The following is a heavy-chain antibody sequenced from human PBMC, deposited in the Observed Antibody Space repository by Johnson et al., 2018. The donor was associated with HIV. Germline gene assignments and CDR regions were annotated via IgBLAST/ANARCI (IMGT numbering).Heavy chain of an antibody. CDR3: ARSMTTVTVAFDI. D-gene: IGHD4-17*01. J-gene: IGHJ3*02. Sequence: QVQLVESGGGVVQPGGSLRLSCAASGFTFSSYGMHWVRQAPGKGLEWVAFIRYDGSNEYYADSVKGRFTISRDNSKNTLYLQMNSLRAEDTAVYYCARSMTTVTVAFDIWGQGTMVTVSS. CDR2: IRYDGSNE. CDR1: GFTFSSYG. V-gene: IGHV3-30*02.